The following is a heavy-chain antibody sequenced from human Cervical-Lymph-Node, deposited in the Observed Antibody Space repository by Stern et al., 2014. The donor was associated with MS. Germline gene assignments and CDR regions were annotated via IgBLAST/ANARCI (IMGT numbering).Heavy chain of an antibody. D-gene: IGHD4-17*01. CDR3: AKDRGAHGDMYYFDY. J-gene: IGHJ4*02. V-gene: IGHV3-9*01. CDR2: ISWNSGNI. Sequence: EVQLVESGGGLVPPGRSLRLSCAASGFTFDDYAMHWVRLAPGKGLEWGSSISWNSGNIYYADSVKGRFTISRDNAKNSLYVQMNSLRAEDTALYYCAKDRGAHGDMYYFDYWGQGTLVTVSS. CDR1: GFTFDDYA.